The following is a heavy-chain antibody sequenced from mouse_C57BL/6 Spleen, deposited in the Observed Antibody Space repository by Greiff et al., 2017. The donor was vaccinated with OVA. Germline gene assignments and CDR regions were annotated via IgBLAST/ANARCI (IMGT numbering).Heavy chain of an antibody. J-gene: IGHJ3*01. CDR2: ILPGSGST. V-gene: IGHV1-9*01. CDR3: ARRGDDYDEVAY. CDR1: GYTFTGYW. Sequence: QVQLQQSGAELMKPGASVKLSCKATGYTFTGYWIEWVKQRPGHGLEWIGEILPGSGSTNYNEKFKGKATFTADTSSNTAYMQLSSLTTEDSAIYYCARRGDDYDEVAYWGQGTLVTVSA. D-gene: IGHD2-4*01.